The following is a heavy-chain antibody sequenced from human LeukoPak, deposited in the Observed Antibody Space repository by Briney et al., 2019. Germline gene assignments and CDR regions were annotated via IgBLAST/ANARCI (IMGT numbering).Heavy chain of an antibody. CDR3: ARDGGSAWFFRY. CDR1: GFTFSSYA. J-gene: IGHJ4*02. Sequence: PGRSLRLSCAASGFTFSSYAMHWVRQAPGKGLEWVAVISYDGSNKYYADSVKGRFTISRDNSKNTLYLQMNSLRADDTAVYYCARDGGSAWFFRYWGQGTLVTVSS. V-gene: IGHV3-30*04. D-gene: IGHD6-19*01. CDR2: ISYDGSNK.